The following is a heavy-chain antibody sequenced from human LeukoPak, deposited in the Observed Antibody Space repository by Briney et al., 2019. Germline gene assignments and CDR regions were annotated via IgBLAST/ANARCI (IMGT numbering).Heavy chain of an antibody. CDR1: GGSISSGSYW. J-gene: IGHJ6*02. CDR2: LYYSGNT. D-gene: IGHD2-15*01. V-gene: IGHV4-31*03. Sequence: PSETLSLTCTVSGGSISSGSYWWSWIRQHPEKGLEWIGYLYYSGNTYYNPSLKSRVSISVDTSKNQLSLTLTSVTAADTAVYYCARGHRSSPPYHCNAMDVWGQGTTVTVSS. CDR3: ARGHRSSPPYHCNAMDV.